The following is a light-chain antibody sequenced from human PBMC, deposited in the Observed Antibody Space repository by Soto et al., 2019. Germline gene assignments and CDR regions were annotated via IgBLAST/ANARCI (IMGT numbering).Light chain of an antibody. V-gene: IGKV2-30*01. CDR1: QSLVYIDGNAY. J-gene: IGKJ1*01. Sequence: DVVMTQSPLSLSVTLGQPASISCRSSQSLVYIDGNAYLNWFHQRPGQSPRRLIYTVSGRDSVVPERFSGSGSGTDFTLKISRVEAEDVGIYYCMQGTHWPPTFGQGTKVEIK. CDR2: TVS. CDR3: MQGTHWPPT.